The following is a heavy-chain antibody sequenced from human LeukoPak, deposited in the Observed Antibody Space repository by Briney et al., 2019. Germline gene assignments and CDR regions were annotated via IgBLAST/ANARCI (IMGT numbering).Heavy chain of an antibody. D-gene: IGHD3-10*01. J-gene: IGHJ4*02. V-gene: IGHV3-15*01. Sequence: GGSLRLSCAVSGFTFSNAWMSWVRQAPGKGLEWVGRIKSKTDGGTTDYAAPVKGRFTISRDDSKNTLYLQMNSLKTEDTAVYYSTATMVRGAPDYWGQGTLVTVSS. CDR1: GFTFSNAW. CDR3: TATMVRGAPDY. CDR2: IKSKTDGGTT.